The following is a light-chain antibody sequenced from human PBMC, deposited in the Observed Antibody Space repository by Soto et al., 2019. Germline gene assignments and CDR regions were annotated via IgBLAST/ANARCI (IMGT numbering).Light chain of an antibody. Sequence: EIVLTQSPGTLSLSTGESATLSCRASQSISSSYLAWYQQKPGQAPRLLIYAASSRATGIPDRFSGSGSGTDFTLTISRLEPEDFAVYYCQQYGSSSYTIGQGTQVLIK. V-gene: IGKV3-20*01. CDR1: QSISSSY. CDR2: AAS. CDR3: QQYGSSSYT. J-gene: IGKJ2*01.